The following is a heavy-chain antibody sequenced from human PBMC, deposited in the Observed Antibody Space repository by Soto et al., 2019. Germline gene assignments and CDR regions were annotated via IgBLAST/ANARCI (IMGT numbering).Heavy chain of an antibody. J-gene: IGHJ4*02. D-gene: IGHD4-17*01. CDR2: IYWDDVK. CDR3: ARKGSGDYALDY. V-gene: IGHV2-5*02. Sequence: SGPTLVNPTQTLTLTCTLSGFSLSTSGVGVGWIRQSPGKALEWLAVIYWDDVKHYSPSLERRLTITKDTSESEVVLTMTNMDPVDTATYYCARKGSGDYALDYWGQGISVTVSS. CDR1: GFSLSTSGVG.